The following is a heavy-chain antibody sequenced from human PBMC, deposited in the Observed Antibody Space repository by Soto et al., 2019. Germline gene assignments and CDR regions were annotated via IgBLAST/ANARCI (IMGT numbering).Heavy chain of an antibody. CDR3: ARDWDSDSWPTHDAFDI. J-gene: IGHJ3*02. CDR1: DFTFDDYG. Sequence: EVQLVESGGGVVRPGGSLRLSCAASDFTFDDYGMSWVRQAPGKGLEWVSGINWSGGRTGYADSVKGRFTISRDNAKNSLYLQMNSLRAEDTALYHGARDWDSDSWPTHDAFDIWGQVTMVTVSS. V-gene: IGHV3-20*01. CDR2: INWSGGRT. D-gene: IGHD6-13*01.